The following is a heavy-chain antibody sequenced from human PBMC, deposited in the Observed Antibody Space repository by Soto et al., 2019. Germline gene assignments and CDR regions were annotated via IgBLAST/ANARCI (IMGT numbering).Heavy chain of an antibody. Sequence: GSLRLSCAASGFTFSSYAMSWVRQAPGKGLEWVSAISGSGGSTYYADSVKGRFTISRDNSKNTLYLQMNSLRAEDTAVYYCAKDSFYIAVAGTNFDYWGQGTLVTVSS. J-gene: IGHJ4*02. CDR3: AKDSFYIAVAGTNFDY. V-gene: IGHV3-23*01. CDR1: GFTFSSYA. D-gene: IGHD6-19*01. CDR2: ISGSGGST.